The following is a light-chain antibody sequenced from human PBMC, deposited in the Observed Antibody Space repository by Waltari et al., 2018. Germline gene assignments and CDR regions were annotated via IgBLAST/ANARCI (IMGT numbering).Light chain of an antibody. Sequence: DIVLTQSPGTLSLSPGESATLSCRASQGVGKYLEGYQQRPGQAPRLLLYHTSIRATGIPDRFSGSGYGTDFSLTISRLEPEDFAVYYCQKYDFLPATFGQGTTVEIK. V-gene: IGKV3-20*01. CDR1: QGVGKY. CDR2: HTS. J-gene: IGKJ1*01. CDR3: QKYDFLPAT.